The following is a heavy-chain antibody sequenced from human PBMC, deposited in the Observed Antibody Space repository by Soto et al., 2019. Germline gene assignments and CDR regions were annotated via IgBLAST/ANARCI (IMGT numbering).Heavy chain of an antibody. CDR3: AKHRNSRGDHLDRAFDY. CDR1: GFTLSSYA. Sequence: EVQLLESGGGLVQPGESLRLSCVGSGFTLSSYAMSWVRQAPGKGLEWVSVNGRDGVNTYYADSVQGRFTVSRDNSKRTLFLQMSSVRAEDTAVYYCAKHRNSRGDHLDRAFDYWGQGALVTVSS. D-gene: IGHD1-7*01. CDR2: NGRDGVNT. V-gene: IGHV3-23*01. J-gene: IGHJ4*02.